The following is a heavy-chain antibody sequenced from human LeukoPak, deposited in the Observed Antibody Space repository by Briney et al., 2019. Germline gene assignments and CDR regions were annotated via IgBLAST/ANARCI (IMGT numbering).Heavy chain of an antibody. CDR1: GFTFSGYS. D-gene: IGHD3-9*01. Sequence: PGGSLRLSCAASGFTFSGYSMNWVRQAPGEGLEWVSYISSSSSTIYYADSVKGRFTISRDNSKNTLYLQMNSLRAEDTAVYYCARVDRYDILTGADIWGQGTMVTVSS. CDR3: ARVDRYDILTGADI. J-gene: IGHJ3*02. V-gene: IGHV3-48*01. CDR2: ISSSSSTI.